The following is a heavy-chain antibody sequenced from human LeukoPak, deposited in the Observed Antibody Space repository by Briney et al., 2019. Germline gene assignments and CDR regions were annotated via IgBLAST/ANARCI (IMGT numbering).Heavy chain of an antibody. CDR3: ARKSGYARDY. Sequence: SETLSLTCAVYGESFSGYYWNWVRQPPGKGLEWIGEINHSGSTTNFNPSLKSRVNMSVDMSKSQFSLKLSSVTAADTAVYYCARKSGYARDYWGQGNLVTVSS. CDR1: GESFSGYY. CDR2: INHSGSTT. J-gene: IGHJ4*02. D-gene: IGHD5-12*01. V-gene: IGHV4-34*01.